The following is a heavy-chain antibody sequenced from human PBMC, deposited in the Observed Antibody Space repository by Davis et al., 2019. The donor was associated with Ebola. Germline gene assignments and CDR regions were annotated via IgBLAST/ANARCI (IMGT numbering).Heavy chain of an antibody. Sequence: PGGSLRLSCAASGFTFSSYWMSWVRQAPGKGLEWVANIKQDGSEKYYVDSVKGRFTISRDNAKNSLYLQMNSLRAEDTAVYYCARGLEAYYDSSGYYYAEPFDYWGQGTLVTVSS. J-gene: IGHJ4*02. CDR2: IKQDGSEK. D-gene: IGHD3-22*01. CDR1: GFTFSSYW. V-gene: IGHV3-7*03. CDR3: ARGLEAYYDSSGYYYAEPFDY.